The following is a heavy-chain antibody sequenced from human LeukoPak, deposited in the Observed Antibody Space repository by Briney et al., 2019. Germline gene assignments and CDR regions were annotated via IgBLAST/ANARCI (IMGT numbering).Heavy chain of an antibody. J-gene: IGHJ5*02. V-gene: IGHV3-30*02. CDR3: VNSGFDP. CDR1: GFTFSSYG. CDR2: IHYDGTNE. Sequence: SGGSLRLSCAASGFTFSSYGMHWVRQAPGKGLEWVAFIHYDGTNEYYADSVKGRFTISRDNFKNTLSLQMNGLRVEDTALYYCVNSGFDPWGQGTLVTVSS. D-gene: IGHD3-10*01.